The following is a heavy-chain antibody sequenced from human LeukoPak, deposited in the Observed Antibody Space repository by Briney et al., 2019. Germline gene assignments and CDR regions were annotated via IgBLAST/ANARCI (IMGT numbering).Heavy chain of an antibody. CDR3: ATLGPPIY. CDR1: GFTFSSYW. J-gene: IGHJ4*02. V-gene: IGHV3-74*01. Sequence: GSLRLSCAASGFTFSSYWMHWVRQAPGKGLMWVSRINSDASSILYADSVKGRFTISRDNAKNTLYLQMNSLRAEDTAVYYCATLGPPIYWGQGTLVTVSS. CDR2: INSDASSI.